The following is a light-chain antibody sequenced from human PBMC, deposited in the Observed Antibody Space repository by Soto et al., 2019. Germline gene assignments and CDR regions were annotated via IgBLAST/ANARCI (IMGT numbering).Light chain of an antibody. V-gene: IGKV3-11*01. CDR1: QSVDIN. CDR2: GAS. Sequence: EIVLTQSPATLSVSPGERVTLSCRASQSVDINLAWYQQKPGQAPRLLIYGASNRATGIPDKFNGSGSGTDFTLTISGLEPADLGVYDCQQRHNWPITVGQGTRREIK. CDR3: QQRHNWPIT. J-gene: IGKJ5*01.